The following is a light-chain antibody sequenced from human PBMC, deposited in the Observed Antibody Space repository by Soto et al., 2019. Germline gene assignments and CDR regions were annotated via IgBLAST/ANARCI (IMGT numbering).Light chain of an antibody. V-gene: IGKV1-39*01. Sequence: DIQMTQSPSSLSASVGGRVTITCRASQSISIYLNWYQQKPGKAPKFLIYAASSLQSGVPSRFSGSGSGTDFTLTISSLQPEDFATYYCQQSYSTPRLTFGGGTKVEIK. CDR3: QQSYSTPRLT. CDR1: QSISIY. J-gene: IGKJ4*01. CDR2: AAS.